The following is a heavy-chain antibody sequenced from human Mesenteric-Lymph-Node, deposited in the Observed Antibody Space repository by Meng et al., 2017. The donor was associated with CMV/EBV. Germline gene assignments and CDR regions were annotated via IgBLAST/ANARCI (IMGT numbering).Heavy chain of an antibody. Sequence: GGSLRLSSAVSGFNVSSNFMSWVRQAPGKGLEWVSIIYSGGTTRSADSLKGRFTISRGTSKNTLYLQMNNLSAEDTAVYYCARGGELGKHFDYWGQGTLVTVSS. CDR1: GFNVSSNF. J-gene: IGHJ4*02. CDR2: IYSGGTT. D-gene: IGHD2-21*01. CDR3: ARGGELGKHFDY. V-gene: IGHV3-53*01.